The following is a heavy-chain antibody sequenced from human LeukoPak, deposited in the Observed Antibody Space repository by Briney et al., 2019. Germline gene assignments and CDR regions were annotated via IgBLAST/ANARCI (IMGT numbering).Heavy chain of an antibody. V-gene: IGHV3-21*01. D-gene: IGHD3-22*01. CDR2: ISSSSSYI. CDR1: GFTFSSYS. J-gene: IGHJ4*02. Sequence: GGSLRLSCAAPGFTFSSYSMNWVRQAPGKGLEWVSSISSSSSYIYYADSVKGRFTISRDNAKNSLYLQMNSLRAEDTAVYYCARDLYYYDSSPFPPPDYWGQGTLVTVSS. CDR3: ARDLYYYDSSPFPPPDY.